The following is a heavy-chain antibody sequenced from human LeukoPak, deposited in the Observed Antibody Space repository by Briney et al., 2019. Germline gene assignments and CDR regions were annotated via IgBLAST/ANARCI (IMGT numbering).Heavy chain of an antibody. CDR2: VYYDGST. J-gene: IGHJ4*02. D-gene: IGHD6-13*01. V-gene: IGHV4-39*01. CDR3: ARRAYSSRWYYFDF. CDR1: GRSISSDLYY. Sequence: PSETLSLTCTVSGRSISSDLYYWGWIRQSPGKGLEWVGSVYYDGSTDYNPPLKSRVTISIDTSRNQFSLNLNSVTAADTAVYFCARRAYSSRWYYFDFWGQGTLVTVSS.